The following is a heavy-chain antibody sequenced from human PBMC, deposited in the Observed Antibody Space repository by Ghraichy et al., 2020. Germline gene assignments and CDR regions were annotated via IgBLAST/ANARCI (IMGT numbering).Heavy chain of an antibody. Sequence: SQTLSLTCTVSGGSISSSTYYWGWIRQPPGKGLEWIGSIHYSGSTYYNPSLKSRVTISVDTSKNQFSLKLSSVTAADTAVYYCAREETVNYYYYGMDVWGQGTTVTVSS. CDR3: AREETVNYYYYGMDV. V-gene: IGHV4-39*02. J-gene: IGHJ6*02. CDR2: IHYSGST. CDR1: GGSISSSTYY. D-gene: IGHD4-17*01.